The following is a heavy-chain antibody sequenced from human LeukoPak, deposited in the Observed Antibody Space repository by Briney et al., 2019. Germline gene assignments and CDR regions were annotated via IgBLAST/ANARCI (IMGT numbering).Heavy chain of an antibody. CDR3: ARRRGYSYGYATWFDP. J-gene: IGHJ5*02. CDR1: GYTFTSYD. Sequence: GASVKVSCKASGYTFTSYDINWVRQATGQGLEWMGWMNPNSGNTGYAQKFQGRVTMTRNTSISTAYMELSSLRSEDTAVYYCARRRGYSYGYATWFDPWGQGTLVTVSS. V-gene: IGHV1-8*01. D-gene: IGHD5-18*01. CDR2: MNPNSGNT.